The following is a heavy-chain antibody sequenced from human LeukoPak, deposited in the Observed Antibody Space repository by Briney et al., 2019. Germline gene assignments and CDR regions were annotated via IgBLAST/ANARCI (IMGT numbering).Heavy chain of an antibody. CDR2: IYYRGST. CDR3: ASRGSGTNNWFDP. D-gene: IGHD3-10*01. J-gene: IGHJ5*02. V-gene: IGHV4-59*01. Sequence: SETLSLTCTVSGGSISSYYWSWIRQPPGKGLEWIGYIYYRGSTNYNPSLKSRVTISVDTSKNQFSLKLSSVTAADTAVYYCASRGSGTNNWFDPWGQGTLVTVSS. CDR1: GGSISSYY.